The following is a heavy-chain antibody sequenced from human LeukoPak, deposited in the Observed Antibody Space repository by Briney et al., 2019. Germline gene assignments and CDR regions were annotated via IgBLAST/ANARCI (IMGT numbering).Heavy chain of an antibody. CDR2: ISSSGSTI. Sequence: GSLRLSCAASGFTFSDYYMSWIRQAPGKGLEWVSYISSSGSTIYYADSVKGRFTISRDNAKNSLYLQMNSLRAEDTAVYYCARVGGHGSGSYYAPMYYFDYWGQGTLVTVSS. D-gene: IGHD3-10*01. J-gene: IGHJ4*02. V-gene: IGHV3-11*01. CDR1: GFTFSDYY. CDR3: ARVGGHGSGSYYAPMYYFDY.